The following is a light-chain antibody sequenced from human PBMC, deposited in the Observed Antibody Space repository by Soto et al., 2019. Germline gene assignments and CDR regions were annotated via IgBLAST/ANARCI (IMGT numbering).Light chain of an antibody. CDR1: SSNIGGNY. V-gene: IGLV1-47*01. J-gene: IGLJ1*01. Sequence: QSVLTQPPSTSGTPGQRVTISCSGSSSNIGGNYVYWYQQLPGTAPKLLIYRSNQRPSGVPARFSGSTSVTSASLAISGLQSEDEADYYCAAWDDSLSQGVFGTGTKVTVL. CDR3: AAWDDSLSQGV. CDR2: RSN.